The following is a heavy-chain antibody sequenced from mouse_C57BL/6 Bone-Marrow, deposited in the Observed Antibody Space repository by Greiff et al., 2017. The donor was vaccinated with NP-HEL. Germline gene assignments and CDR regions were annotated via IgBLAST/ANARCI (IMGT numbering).Heavy chain of an antibody. V-gene: IGHV1-63*01. J-gene: IGHJ2*01. CDR1: GYTFTNYW. D-gene: IGHD1-1*01. Sequence: VKLQESGAELVRPGTSVKMSCKASGYTFTNYWIGWAKQRPGHGLEWIGDIYPGGGYTNYNEKFKGKATLTADKSSSTAYMQFSSLTSEDSAIYYCARLYYYGSSYEEYFDYWGQGTTLTVSS. CDR2: IYPGGGYT. CDR3: ARLYYYGSSYEEYFDY.